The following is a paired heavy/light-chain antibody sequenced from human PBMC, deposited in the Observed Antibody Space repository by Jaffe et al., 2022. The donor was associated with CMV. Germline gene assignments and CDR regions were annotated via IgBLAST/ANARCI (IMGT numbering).Light chain of an antibody. J-gene: IGKJ2*01. CDR1: QSVSSS. Sequence: EIVMTQSPATLSVSPGESATLSCRASQSVSSSLAWYQQKPGQAPRLLIYGASTRATGIPARFSGSGSGTEFTLTISSLHSEDFAVYYCQPYNNWPPGVTFGQGTKVQIK. CDR3: QPYNNWPPGVT. CDR2: GAS. V-gene: IGKV3-15*01.
Heavy chain of an antibody. CDR3: AKDERLNAFYGLLDY. CDR2: ITGSGGST. CDR1: GLTFSSHA. D-gene: IGHD3-10*01. Sequence: EVQLLESGGDLVQPGGSLRLSCAVSGLTFSSHAMAWVRQAPGKGLEWVSAITGSGGSTYYADSVKGRFTISRDNSKNTLYLQMNGLRVEDTALYYCAKDERLNAFYGLLDYWGQGTLVTVSS. J-gene: IGHJ4*02. V-gene: IGHV3-23*01.